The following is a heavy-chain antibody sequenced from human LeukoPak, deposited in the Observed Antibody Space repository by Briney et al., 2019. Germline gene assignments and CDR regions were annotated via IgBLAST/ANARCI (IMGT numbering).Heavy chain of an antibody. CDR3: AKAGPFYFDG. V-gene: IGHV3-23*01. CDR2: ISGNSATR. CDR1: GFTFTNYG. Sequence: PGGSLRLSCAASGFTFTNYGMHWVRQAPGKGLEWVSAISGNSATRHYADSAKGRFTISRDNSKSTLSLQMNSLRAEDTAVYYCAKAGPFYFDGWGQGILVTVSS. J-gene: IGHJ4*02.